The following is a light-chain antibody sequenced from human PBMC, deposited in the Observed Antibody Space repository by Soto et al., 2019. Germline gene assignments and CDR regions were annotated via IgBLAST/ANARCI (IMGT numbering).Light chain of an antibody. Sequence: EIVMTQSPATLSVSPGERATLSCRASQSVSSNLAWYQQKPGQAPRLLIYGASTRATGIPARFSGSGSRTEFTLTISSLQSEDFAVYYCQQYNNWLRTFGQGTKVDIK. CDR1: QSVSSN. CDR2: GAS. CDR3: QQYNNWLRT. V-gene: IGKV3-15*01. J-gene: IGKJ1*01.